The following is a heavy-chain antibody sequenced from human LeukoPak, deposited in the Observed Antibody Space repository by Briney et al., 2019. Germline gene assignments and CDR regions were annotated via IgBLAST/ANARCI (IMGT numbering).Heavy chain of an antibody. CDR1: GFPFSNYW. V-gene: IGHV3-7*03. J-gene: IGHJ5*01. Sequence: GGPLRLSCAASGFPFSNYWISWVRKAPGKGLEWVANIKQDGSERYYVDSVKGRFTISRDNAKNSLSLQINSLRAEDTAVYYCAKGGDANWFDFWGQGTLVTVSS. CDR3: AKGGDANWFDF. CDR2: IKQDGSER.